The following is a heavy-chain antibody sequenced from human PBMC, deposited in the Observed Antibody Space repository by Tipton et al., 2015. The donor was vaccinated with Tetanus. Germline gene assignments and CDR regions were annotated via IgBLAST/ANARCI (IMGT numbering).Heavy chain of an antibody. Sequence: TLSLTCTVSGGSVSSGSYYWSWIRQPPGKGLEWIGYIYYSGSTNYNPSLKSRVTISVDTSKNQFSLKLSSVAAADTAVYYCARDVGDDFGGFDPWGQGTLVPVSS. CDR1: GGSVSSGSYY. J-gene: IGHJ5*02. D-gene: IGHD3/OR15-3a*01. CDR3: ARDVGDDFGGFDP. CDR2: IYYSGST. V-gene: IGHV4-61*01.